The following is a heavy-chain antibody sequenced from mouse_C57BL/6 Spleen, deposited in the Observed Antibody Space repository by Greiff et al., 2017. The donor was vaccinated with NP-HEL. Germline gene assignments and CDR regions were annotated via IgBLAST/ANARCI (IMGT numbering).Heavy chain of an antibody. J-gene: IGHJ4*01. CDR2: ISDGGSYT. V-gene: IGHV5-4*01. CDR3: ARVYAMDY. CDR1: GFTFSSYA. Sequence: EVQRVESGGGLVKPGGSLKLSCAASGFTFSSYAMSWVRQTPEKRLEWVATISDGGSYTYYPDNVKGRFTISRDNDKNNLYLQMSHLKSEDTAMYYCARVYAMDYWGQGTSVTVSS.